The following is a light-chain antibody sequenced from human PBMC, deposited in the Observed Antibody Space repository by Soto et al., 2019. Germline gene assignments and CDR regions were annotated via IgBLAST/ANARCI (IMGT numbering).Light chain of an antibody. CDR3: QQYNSYSPYT. Sequence: DIQMTQSPSTLSASVGDRVTITCRASQSISSWLAWYQQKPGKAPKLLIYKASSLESGVPSRFSGSGSGTEFTLTISSLKPDDFATYYCQQYNSYSPYTFGQGPKLEIK. CDR1: QSISSW. J-gene: IGKJ2*01. V-gene: IGKV1-5*03. CDR2: KAS.